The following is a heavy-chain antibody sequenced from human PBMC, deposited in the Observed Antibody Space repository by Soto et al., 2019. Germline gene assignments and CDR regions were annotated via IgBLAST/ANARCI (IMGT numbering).Heavy chain of an antibody. CDR3: VRASTLDY. J-gene: IGHJ4*02. Sequence: QLQLQESGPGLVKPPETLSLTCSVSGATIDRGSYYWGWVRQPPGKGLEGIGSIYYSGNAYYSPSLKSRVTISVDTSKNQFSLKLNSVTSADTAVYYCVRASTLDYWGQGILVTVSS. CDR2: IYYSGNA. V-gene: IGHV4-39*01. CDR1: GATIDRGSYY.